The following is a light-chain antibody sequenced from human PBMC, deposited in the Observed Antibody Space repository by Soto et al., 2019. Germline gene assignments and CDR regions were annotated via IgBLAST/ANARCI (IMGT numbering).Light chain of an antibody. CDR2: GAS. J-gene: IGKJ1*01. Sequence: EIVMTQSPATLSVSPGERATLSCRASQSVSSNLAWYPQKPRQAPRLLMYGASPRATGIPAKFSGSASGTSFTLTISSRQPEDFAVYYCQQYNNWRPWTFGQGTEVEIK. CDR3: QQYNNWRPWT. CDR1: QSVSSN. V-gene: IGKV3-15*01.